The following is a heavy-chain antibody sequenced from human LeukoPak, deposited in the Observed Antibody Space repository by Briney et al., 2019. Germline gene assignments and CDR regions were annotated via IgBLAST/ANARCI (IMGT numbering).Heavy chain of an antibody. V-gene: IGHV3-33*08. J-gene: IGHJ4*02. Sequence: GGSLRLSCAASGFTFSSYGMHWVRQAPGKGLEWVAVIWYDGSNKYYADSVKGRFTISRDNSKNTLYLQMNSLGAEDTAVYYCARTGYSSGWLGGFDYWGQGTLVTVSS. CDR1: GFTFSSYG. CDR3: ARTGYSSGWLGGFDY. CDR2: IWYDGSNK. D-gene: IGHD6-19*01.